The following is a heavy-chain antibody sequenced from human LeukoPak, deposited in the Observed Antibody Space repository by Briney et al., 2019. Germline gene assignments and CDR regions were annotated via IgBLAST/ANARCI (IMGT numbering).Heavy chain of an antibody. CDR2: ISPYSDNT. V-gene: IGHV1-18*04. J-gene: IGHJ4*02. Sequence: SVTVSCMASVYSFPGYYMHWVRQAPGQGLDGMGWISPYSDNTNYAQNLQGRVTMTTDTSTSTAYMELRSLTSDDTAMYYCARGGPFSIAAARVYYFDYWGQGTLVTVSS. D-gene: IGHD6-13*01. CDR3: ARGGPFSIAAARVYYFDY. CDR1: VYSFPGYY.